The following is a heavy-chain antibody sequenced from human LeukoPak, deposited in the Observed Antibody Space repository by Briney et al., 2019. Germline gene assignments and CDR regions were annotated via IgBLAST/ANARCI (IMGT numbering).Heavy chain of an antibody. Sequence: GGSLRLSCAASGFTVSSNYMNWVRQAPGKGLEWVSVLYSAGNTFYADSVKGRFTISRDNSKNTLYLQMNSLRAEDMAVYYCARADYYGSGRKDAFDIWGQGTMVTVSS. V-gene: IGHV3-66*01. J-gene: IGHJ3*02. CDR2: LYSAGNT. CDR1: GFTVSSNY. D-gene: IGHD3-10*01. CDR3: ARADYYGSGRKDAFDI.